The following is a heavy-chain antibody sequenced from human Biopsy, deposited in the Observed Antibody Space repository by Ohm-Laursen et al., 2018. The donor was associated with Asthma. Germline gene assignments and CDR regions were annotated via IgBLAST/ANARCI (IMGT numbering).Heavy chain of an antibody. CDR3: SREEPTSGWYQGSILR. CDR1: GFSFSNFA. Sequence: TLSLTCAASGFSFSNFAIHWVRQAPGKGLEWVGVISKDASTQDYADSVKGRFTMARDNSKNTLDLQMNSLRAEDTAVYYCSREEPTSGWYQGSILRWGQGTLVTVSS. V-gene: IGHV3-30*01. CDR2: ISKDASTQ. D-gene: IGHD6-19*01. J-gene: IGHJ4*02.